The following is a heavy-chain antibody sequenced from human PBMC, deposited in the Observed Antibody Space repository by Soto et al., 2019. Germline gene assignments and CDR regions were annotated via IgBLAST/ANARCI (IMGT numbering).Heavy chain of an antibody. CDR1: GFTFSNYA. V-gene: IGHV3-23*01. CDR3: AKSSDYIWGSYRWFSC. CDR2: ISGSGGNT. J-gene: IGHJ4*02. D-gene: IGHD3-16*02. Sequence: GGSLRLSCAASGFTFSNYAMTWVRQAPGMRLECVAGISGSGGNTNYADSVKGRFTISRDNSKNTLYLHMNSLRAEDTAVYYCAKSSDYIWGSYRWFSCWGQGTLVTVSS.